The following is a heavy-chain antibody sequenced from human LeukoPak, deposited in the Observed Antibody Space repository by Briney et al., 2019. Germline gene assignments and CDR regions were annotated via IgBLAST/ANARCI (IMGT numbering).Heavy chain of an antibody. CDR1: GGSISSGGYY. J-gene: IGHJ4*02. Sequence: SETLSLTCTVSGGSISSGGYYWSWIRQRPGKGLEWIGYIYYSGSTYYNPSLKSRVTISVDTSKNQFSLKLSSVTAADTAVYYCVLLSGLLFPTQVDYWGQGTLVTVSS. V-gene: IGHV4-30-4*08. D-gene: IGHD2-21*02. CDR3: VLLSGLLFPTQVDY. CDR2: IYYSGST.